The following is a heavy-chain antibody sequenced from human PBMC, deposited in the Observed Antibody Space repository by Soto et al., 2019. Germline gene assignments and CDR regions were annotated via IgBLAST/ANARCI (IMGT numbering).Heavy chain of an antibody. J-gene: IGHJ4*02. CDR1: GFTFNSHW. CDR3: ARARIVGTSYYFDY. CDR2: INSDGSST. D-gene: IGHD1-26*01. Sequence: GGSLRLSCTASGFTFNSHWMHWVRQGPEKGLVWVSRINSDGSSTNYADSVKGRCTISRDNAKNNLHLQMDSLRAEDTAVYYCARARIVGTSYYFDYWGQGILVTVSS. V-gene: IGHV3-74*01.